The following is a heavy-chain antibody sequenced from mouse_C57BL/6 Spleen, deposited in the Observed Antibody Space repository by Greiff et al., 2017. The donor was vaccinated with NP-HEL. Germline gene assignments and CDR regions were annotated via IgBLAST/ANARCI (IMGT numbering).Heavy chain of an antibody. J-gene: IGHJ4*01. CDR3: ARCGYYGSSYDYAMDY. D-gene: IGHD1-1*01. V-gene: IGHV1-82*01. CDR1: GYAFSSSW. Sequence: VQLQQSGPELVKPGASVKISCKASGYAFSSSWMNWVKQRPGKGLEWIGRIYPGDGDTNYNGKFKGKATLTADKSSSTAYMQLSSLTSEDSAVYFCARCGYYGSSYDYAMDYWGQRTSVTVSS. CDR2: IYPGDGDT.